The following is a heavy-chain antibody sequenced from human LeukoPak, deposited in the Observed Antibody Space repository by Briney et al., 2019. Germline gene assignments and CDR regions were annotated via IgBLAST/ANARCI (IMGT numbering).Heavy chain of an antibody. V-gene: IGHV3-23*01. CDR3: TKGEGAVAGEWE. J-gene: IGHJ4*02. D-gene: IGHD6-19*01. CDR2: ISGSGGST. CDR1: GFTFSSYA. Sequence: GGSLRLSCAASGFTFSSYAMSWVRQAPGKGLEWVSTISGSGGSTYYADSVKGRFTISRDNSKNTLYLQMNSLRAEDTAVYYCTKGEGAVAGEWEWGQGTLVTVSS.